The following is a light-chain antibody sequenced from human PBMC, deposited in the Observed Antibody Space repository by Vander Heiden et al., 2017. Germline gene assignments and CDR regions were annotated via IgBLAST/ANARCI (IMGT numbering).Light chain of an antibody. V-gene: IGKV3-15*01. CDR1: QSVSSN. CDR3: QQDNNWPS. Sequence: EIVMTQSPATLSVSPGERATLSCRASQSVSSNLDWYQQKPGQAPRLLIYGASTRANGIPDRFSGSGSGTEFTLTISSLQSEDFAVYYCQQDNNWPSFGQGTKVEIK. CDR2: GAS. J-gene: IGKJ1*01.